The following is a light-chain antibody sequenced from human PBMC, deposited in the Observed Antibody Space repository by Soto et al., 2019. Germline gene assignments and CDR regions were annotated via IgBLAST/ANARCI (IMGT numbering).Light chain of an antibody. CDR1: SSDVGGYNY. CDR3: AAWDDNLRGYWV. CDR2: TDN. V-gene: IGLV2-11*01. Sequence: QSALTQPRSVSGSPGQSVTISCTGTSSDVGGYNYVSWYQQHPGKAPKLLIYTDNQRPSGVPDRFSGSKSGTSASLAISGLRSEDEADYFCAAWDDNLRGYWVFGGGTKLTVL. J-gene: IGLJ2*01.